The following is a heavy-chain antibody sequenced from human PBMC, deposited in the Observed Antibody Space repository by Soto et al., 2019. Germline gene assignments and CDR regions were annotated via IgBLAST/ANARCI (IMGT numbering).Heavy chain of an antibody. J-gene: IGHJ4*02. CDR2: IIPILGIA. CDR3: ARGTGFGELYGY. CDR1: GGTFSSYT. V-gene: IGHV1-69*02. D-gene: IGHD3-10*01. Sequence: QVQLVQSGAEVKKPGSSVKVSCKASGGTFSSYTISWVRQAPGQGLEWMGRIIPILGIANYAQKFQGRVTITADKSTSTAYMGLSSLRSEDTAVYYCARGTGFGELYGYWGQGTLVTVSS.